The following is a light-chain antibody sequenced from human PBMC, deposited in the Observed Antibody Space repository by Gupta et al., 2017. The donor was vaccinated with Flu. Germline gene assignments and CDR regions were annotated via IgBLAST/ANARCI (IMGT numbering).Light chain of an antibody. CDR1: QSVLYSSNNKNY. CDR2: WAS. Sequence: SLGERATINCKSSQSVLYSSNNKNYLAWYQQKPGQPLKLLIYWASTRESGVPDRFSGSGSGTDFTLTISSLQAEDVAVYYCQQDYSIPLTFGQGTKVEIK. CDR3: QQDYSIPLT. J-gene: IGKJ1*01. V-gene: IGKV4-1*01.